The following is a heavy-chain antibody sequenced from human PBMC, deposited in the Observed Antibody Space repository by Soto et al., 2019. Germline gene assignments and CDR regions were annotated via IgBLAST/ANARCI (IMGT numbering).Heavy chain of an antibody. V-gene: IGHV3-15*01. J-gene: IGHJ4*02. CDR2: IKSKTDGETT. Sequence: EVQLVESGGGLVTPGGSLRLSCAASGFTFSNAWMTWVRQAPGKGLEWIGRIKSKTDGETTDYAAPVKGRFTISRDDSTNTLYLQMSSLKPEDTAFYYCTRGAPSGTFYDYWGQGTLVTVSS. D-gene: IGHD6-13*01. CDR1: GFTFSNAW. CDR3: TRGAPSGTFYDY.